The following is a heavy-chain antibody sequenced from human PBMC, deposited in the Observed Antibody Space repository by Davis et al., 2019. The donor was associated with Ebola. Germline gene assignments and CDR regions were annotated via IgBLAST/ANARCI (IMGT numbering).Heavy chain of an antibody. CDR3: ARGYYYDSSGYYNDAFDI. J-gene: IGHJ3*02. CDR2: INAGNGNT. Sequence: ASVKVSCKASGGTFSSYATSWVRQAPGQGLEWMGWINAGNGNTKYSQKFQGRVTITRDTSASTAYMELSSLRSEDTAVYYCARGYYYDSSGYYNDAFDIWGQGTMVTVSS. CDR1: GGTFSSYA. D-gene: IGHD3-22*01. V-gene: IGHV1-3*01.